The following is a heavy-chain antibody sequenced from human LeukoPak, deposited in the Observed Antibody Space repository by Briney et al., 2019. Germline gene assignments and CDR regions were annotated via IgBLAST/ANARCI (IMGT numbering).Heavy chain of an antibody. CDR2: GTTGDT. Sequence: GTTGDTYYRGSVKGRFTISRENAKNTLYLQMNSLRAEDTAVYYCARGRVVVPAAGDDAFDVWGQGTMVTVSS. J-gene: IGHJ3*01. D-gene: IGHD2-2*01. CDR3: ARGRVVVPAAGDDAFDV. V-gene: IGHV3-13*01.